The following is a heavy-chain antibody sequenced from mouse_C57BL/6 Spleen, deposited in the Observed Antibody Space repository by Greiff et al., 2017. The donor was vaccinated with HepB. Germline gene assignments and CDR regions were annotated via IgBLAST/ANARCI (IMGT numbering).Heavy chain of an antibody. D-gene: IGHD1-1*01. J-gene: IGHJ4*01. CDR2: IYPGSGST. CDR3: AREITTVVAEYAMDY. CDR1: GYTFTSYW. Sequence: VQLQQPGAELVKPGASVKMSCKASGYTFTSYWITWVKQRPGQGLEWIGDIYPGSGSTNYNEKFKSKATLTVDTSSSTAYMQLSSLTSEDSAVYYCAREITTVVAEYAMDYWGQGTSVTVSS. V-gene: IGHV1-55*01.